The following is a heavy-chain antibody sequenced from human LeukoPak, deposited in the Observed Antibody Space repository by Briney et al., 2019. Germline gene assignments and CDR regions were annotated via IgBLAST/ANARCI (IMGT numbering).Heavy chain of an antibody. V-gene: IGHV3-48*03. CDR2: ISSSGSTI. D-gene: IGHD2-2*01. CDR3: ARRYCSSTSCTLDC. Sequence: PGGSLRLSCAASGFTFTSYEMNWVRQAPGKGLEWVSYISSSGSTIYYADSVKGRFTISRDNAKNSLYLQMNSLRAEDTAVYYCARRYCSSTSCTLDCWGQGSLVTVSS. J-gene: IGHJ4*02. CDR1: GFTFTSYE.